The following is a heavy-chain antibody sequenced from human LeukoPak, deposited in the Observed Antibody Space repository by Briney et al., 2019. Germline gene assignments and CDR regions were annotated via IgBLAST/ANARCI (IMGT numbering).Heavy chain of an antibody. CDR2: ITVTTTFI. D-gene: IGHD1-14*01. CDR3: ARPGRGPGDFYYMDV. CDR1: GFNLSNYH. Sequence: GGSLRLSCAASGFNLSNYHMNWVRQAPGKGLEWVSSITVTTTFIYYGDSVKGRFTTSRDVAKSSLFLQMNSLRADDTAVYYCARPGRGPGDFYYMDVWGKGTTVTVSS. J-gene: IGHJ6*03. V-gene: IGHV3-21*06.